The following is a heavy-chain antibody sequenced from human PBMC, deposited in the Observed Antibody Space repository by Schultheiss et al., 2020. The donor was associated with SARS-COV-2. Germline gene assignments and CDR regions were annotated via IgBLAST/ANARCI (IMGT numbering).Heavy chain of an antibody. CDR1: GFTFSDYY. D-gene: IGHD3-10*01. V-gene: IGHV3-30*03. Sequence: GGSLRLSCAASGFTFSDYYMSWVRQAPGKGLEWVAVISYDGSNKYYADSVKGRFTISRDNSKNTLYLQMNSLRAEDTAVYYCAGATVWGLMGKYYFDYWGQGNLVTGSS. CDR3: AGATVWGLMGKYYFDY. CDR2: ISYDGSNK. J-gene: IGHJ4*02.